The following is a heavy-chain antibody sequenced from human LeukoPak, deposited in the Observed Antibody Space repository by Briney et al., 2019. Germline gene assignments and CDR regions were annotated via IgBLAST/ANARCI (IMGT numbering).Heavy chain of an antibody. J-gene: IGHJ4*02. V-gene: IGHV1-24*01. D-gene: IGHD5-12*01. CDR3: ATPLRLRGYFDY. CDR2: FDPEDGET. Sequence: ASVKVSCKVSGYTLTELSMHWVRQAPGKGLEWMGGFDPEDGETIYAQKFQGRVTMTEDTSTDTAYMELSSLRSEYTAVYYCATPLRLRGYFDYWGQGTLVTVSS. CDR1: GYTLTELS.